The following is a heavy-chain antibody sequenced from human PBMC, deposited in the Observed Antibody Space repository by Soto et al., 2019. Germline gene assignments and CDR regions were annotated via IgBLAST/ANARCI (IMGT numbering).Heavy chain of an antibody. J-gene: IGHJ4*02. CDR1: GYTFTSYG. V-gene: IGHV1-18*01. CDR2: ISAYNGNT. D-gene: IGHD3-22*01. CDR3: ATDYYDSSGYPLDY. Sequence: ASVKVSCKASGYTFTSYGISWVRQAPGQGLEWMGWISAYNGNTNYAQKLQGRVTMTTDTSTGTAYMELSSLRSEDTAVYYCATDYYDSSGYPLDYWGQGTLVTVTS.